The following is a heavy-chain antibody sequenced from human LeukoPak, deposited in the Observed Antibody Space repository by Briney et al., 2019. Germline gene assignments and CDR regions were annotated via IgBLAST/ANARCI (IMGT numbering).Heavy chain of an antibody. V-gene: IGHV1-69*13. CDR3: ARGGYYYGSGSPYYYYYYMDV. CDR1: GGTFSSYA. CDR2: IIPVFGTA. Sequence: GASVKVSCKASGGTFSSYAISWERQAPGQGLEWMGGIIPVFGTANYAQKFQGRVTITADESTSTAYMGLSSLRSEDTAVYYCARGGYYYGSGSPYYYYYYMDVWGKGTTVTVSS. J-gene: IGHJ6*03. D-gene: IGHD3-10*01.